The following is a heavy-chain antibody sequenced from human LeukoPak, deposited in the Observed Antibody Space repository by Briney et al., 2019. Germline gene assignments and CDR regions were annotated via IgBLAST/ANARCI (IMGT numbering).Heavy chain of an antibody. CDR2: INHSGST. CDR1: GGSFSGYY. J-gene: IGHJ4*02. D-gene: IGHD5-18*01. CDR3: VRGVTRGYIYAD. Sequence: PSETLSLTCAVYGGSFSGYYWSWIRQPPGEGLEWIGEINHSGSTNYNPSLKSRVTISVDTSKNQFSLKLSSVTAADTAVYFCVRGVTRGYIYADWGQGTLVTVSP. V-gene: IGHV4-34*01.